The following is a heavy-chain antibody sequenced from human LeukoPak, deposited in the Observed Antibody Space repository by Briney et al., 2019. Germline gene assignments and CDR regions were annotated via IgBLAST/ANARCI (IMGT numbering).Heavy chain of an antibody. J-gene: IGHJ4*02. CDR1: GGSISSSSYY. V-gene: IGHV4-39*01. D-gene: IGHD3-3*01. CDR3: ARHASDQSGWFPSYFDY. CDR2: IYYSGST. Sequence: PSETLSLTCTVSGGSISSSSYYWGWIRQPPGKGLEWIGTIYYSGSTYYNPSLKSRLTISVDTSKSEFSLKLSSVTAADTAVYYCARHASDQSGWFPSYFDYWGQGTLVTVSS.